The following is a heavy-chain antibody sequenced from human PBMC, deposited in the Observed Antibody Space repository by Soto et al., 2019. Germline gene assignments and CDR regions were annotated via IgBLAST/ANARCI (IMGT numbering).Heavy chain of an antibody. CDR3: ARGGAARPDY. J-gene: IGHJ4*02. Sequence: EVQLVESGGGLVEPGGSLRLSCAASGFTFSNYGINWVRQAPGKGLEWVAYIGSITSSKSYADAVKGRFSISRDNAKNSLYLQMNSLRVEDMAVYYCARGGAARPDYWGQGTLVTVSS. CDR1: GFTFSNYG. CDR2: IGSITSSK. V-gene: IGHV3-48*04.